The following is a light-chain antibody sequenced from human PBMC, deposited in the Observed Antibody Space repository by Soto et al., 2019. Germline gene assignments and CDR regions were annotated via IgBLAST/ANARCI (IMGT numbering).Light chain of an antibody. Sequence: QSVLTQPPSASGTPGQRVSISCSGSRSNIGRNTANWYQQLPGTAPKLLIHTDNQRPSGVPDRFSGSRSGTSASLAISGLQSDDEADFYCASWDVSLEAWVFGGGTKLTVL. CDR2: TDN. CDR1: RSNIGRNT. V-gene: IGLV1-44*01. CDR3: ASWDVSLEAWV. J-gene: IGLJ3*02.